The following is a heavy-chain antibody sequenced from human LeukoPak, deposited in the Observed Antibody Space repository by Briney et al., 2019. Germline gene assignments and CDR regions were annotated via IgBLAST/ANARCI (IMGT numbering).Heavy chain of an antibody. D-gene: IGHD3-10*01. V-gene: IGHV3-30*18. J-gene: IGHJ4*02. CDR1: GFTYSSYG. CDR3: AKGRAPRGVPSDY. CDR2: ISYDGSNK. Sequence: GGSLRLSCAASGFTYSSYGMHWVRQAPGKGLEWVAVISYDGSNKYYADSVKGRFTISRDNSKNTLYLQMNSLRAEDTAVYYCAKGRAPRGVPSDYWGQGTLVTASS.